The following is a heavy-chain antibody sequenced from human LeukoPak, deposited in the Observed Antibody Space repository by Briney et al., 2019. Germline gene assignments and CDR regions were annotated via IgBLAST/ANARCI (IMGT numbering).Heavy chain of an antibody. D-gene: IGHD2-15*01. Sequence: GGSLRLSCAASGFSFGNFALHWVCQAPGKGLEWVAVVSYDGSNTYYGDSVKGRFTISRDNSKNGLFLQMTNLRVEDTAVYFCARDRALAVSLSDWGQGTLVTVSS. V-gene: IGHV3-30*01. CDR1: GFSFGNFA. CDR2: VSYDGSNT. CDR3: ARDRALAVSLSD. J-gene: IGHJ4*02.